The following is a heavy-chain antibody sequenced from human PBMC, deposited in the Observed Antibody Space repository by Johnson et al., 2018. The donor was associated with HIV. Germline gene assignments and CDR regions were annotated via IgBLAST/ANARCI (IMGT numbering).Heavy chain of an antibody. CDR3: AKPEDRGYRMETGAFAI. CDR1: GFTFSSYG. D-gene: IGHD6-13*01. J-gene: IGHJ3*02. CDR2: IRYDGSNK. Sequence: QVQLVESGGGVVQPGGSLRLSCAASGFTFSSYGMHWVRQAPGKGLEWVAFIRYDGSNKYYADSVKGRFTLSIDNSNSTPYLQMNSLIAEDTAVYYCAKPEDRGYRMETGAFAIWGQGTMVTVSS. V-gene: IGHV3-30*02.